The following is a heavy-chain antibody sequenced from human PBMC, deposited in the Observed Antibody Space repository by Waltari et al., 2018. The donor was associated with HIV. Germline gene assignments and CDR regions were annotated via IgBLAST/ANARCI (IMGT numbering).Heavy chain of an antibody. J-gene: IGHJ6*02. V-gene: IGHV3-53*01. CDR1: GFTISSNN. Sequence: EVQLVASGGGLIEPGGSLRVSCAATGFTISSNNMSWVRQAPGKGLEWVSVIYSGGSRYYADSVKGRFIISRDNSKNTVSLHRNSLRAEDTAVYYCARDPRSSGYYGMDVWGQGIKVTVSS. CDR2: IYSGGSR. D-gene: IGHD1-26*01. CDR3: ARDPRSSGYYGMDV.